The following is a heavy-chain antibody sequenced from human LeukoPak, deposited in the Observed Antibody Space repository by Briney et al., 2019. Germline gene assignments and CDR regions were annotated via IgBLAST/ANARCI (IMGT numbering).Heavy chain of an antibody. V-gene: IGHV1-2*02. CDR2: INPNSGGT. CDR3: ARERVPRIAVAGQAAPFDY. Sequence: GASVKVSCKASGYTFTGYYMHWVRQAPGQGLEWMGWINPNSGGTNYAQKFQGRVTMTRDTSISIAYMELSRLRSDDTAVYYCARERVPRIAVAGQAAPFDYWGQGTLVIVSS. J-gene: IGHJ4*02. D-gene: IGHD6-19*01. CDR1: GYTFTGYY.